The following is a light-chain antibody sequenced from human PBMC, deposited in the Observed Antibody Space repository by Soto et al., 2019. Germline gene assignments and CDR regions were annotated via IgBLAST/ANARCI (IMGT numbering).Light chain of an antibody. CDR3: QMWDSSVQVV. CDR1: NIGSKS. J-gene: IGLJ2*01. CDR2: DDI. V-gene: IGLV3-21*02. Sequence: SSELTQPPSVSVAPGQTARITCGGDNIGSKSVHWYQQKPGQAPVLVVSDDIDRPSGIPERISGSNSGNTATLTISRVEAGDEADYYCQMWDSSVQVVFGGGTKLTVL.